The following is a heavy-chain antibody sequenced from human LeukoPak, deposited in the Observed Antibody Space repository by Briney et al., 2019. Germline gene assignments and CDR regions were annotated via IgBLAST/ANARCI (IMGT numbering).Heavy chain of an antibody. J-gene: IGHJ4*02. D-gene: IGHD3-22*01. CDR1: GFTVSNNY. CDR2: IYSGGNT. Sequence: GGSLRLSCGASGFTVSNNYMSWVRQAPGKGLEWVSLIYSGGNTYYADSVRGRFSISRDNSKNTLYLQMNSLRAEDTAIYYCAVYSSLDYWSQGTLVTVSS. V-gene: IGHV3-53*01. CDR3: AVYSSLDY.